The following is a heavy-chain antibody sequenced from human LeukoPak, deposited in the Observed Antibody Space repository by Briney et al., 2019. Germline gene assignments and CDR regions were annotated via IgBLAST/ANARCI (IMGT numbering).Heavy chain of an antibody. V-gene: IGHV4-39*07. CDR2: IYYSGST. CDR1: GGSISSSSYY. CDR3: ARCSGWYGTIDY. D-gene: IGHD6-19*01. J-gene: IGHJ4*02. Sequence: SETLSLTCTVSGGSISSSSYYWGWIRQPPGKGLEWIGSIYYSGSTYYNPSLKSRVTISVDTSKNQFSLKLSSVTAADTAVYYCARCSGWYGTIDYWGQGTLVTVSS.